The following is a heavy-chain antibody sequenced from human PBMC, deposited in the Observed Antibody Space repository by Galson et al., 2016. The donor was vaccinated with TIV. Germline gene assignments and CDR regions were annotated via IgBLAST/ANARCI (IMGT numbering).Heavy chain of an antibody. Sequence: SVKVSCKASGYTFGNYGISWMRQAPGQGLEWVGWISASNGDTNYARKFQGRITMTKDTFTSTVFMELRSLRSEDKAVFYCARESDCSSGTCYSRAFDDWGQGTPATVSS. J-gene: IGHJ4*02. D-gene: IGHD2-2*02. CDR2: ISASNGDT. CDR1: GYTFGNYG. CDR3: ARESDCSSGTCYSRAFDD. V-gene: IGHV1-18*04.